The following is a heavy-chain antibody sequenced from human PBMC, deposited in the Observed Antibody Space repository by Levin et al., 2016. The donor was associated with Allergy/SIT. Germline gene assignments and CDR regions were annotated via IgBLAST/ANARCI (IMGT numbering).Heavy chain of an antibody. CDR2: INPYSGGT. J-gene: IGHJ4*02. Sequence: WVRQAPGQGLEWMGWINPYSGGTNYAQIFQGRVTMTRDTSISTAYMELSRLRSDDTAVYYCARGVKRVNYSDYVIIDYWGQGTLVTVSS. CDR3: ARGVKRVNYSDYVIIDY. V-gene: IGHV1-2*02. D-gene: IGHD4-11*01.